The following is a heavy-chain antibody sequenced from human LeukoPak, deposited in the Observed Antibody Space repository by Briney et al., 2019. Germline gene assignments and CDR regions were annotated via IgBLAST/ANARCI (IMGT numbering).Heavy chain of an antibody. D-gene: IGHD1-26*01. CDR1: GFTVSSNY. J-gene: IGHJ4*02. Sequence: GGSLRLSCAASGFTVSSNYMSWVRQAPGKGLQWVAKIKQDGSEKYYVDSVKGRFTISRDNAENSLYLQMNSLRVEDTAVYYCAARSSGNPYFWGQGTLVTVSS. V-gene: IGHV3-7*03. CDR3: AARSSGNPYF. CDR2: IKQDGSEK.